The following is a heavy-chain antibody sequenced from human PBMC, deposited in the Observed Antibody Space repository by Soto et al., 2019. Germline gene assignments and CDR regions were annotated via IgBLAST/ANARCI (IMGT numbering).Heavy chain of an antibody. CDR2: IWSDGSEK. D-gene: IGHD6-13*01. Sequence: QSGGSLRLSCAVSGLILRTYAMHWVRQAPGKGLEWVAVIWSDGSEKYYADSVKGRFTISRDNSNNMLFLQMSGLRVEDTAVYFCAREAIAAAGTLDHWGPGTLVTVSS. CDR1: GLILRTYA. V-gene: IGHV3-33*01. CDR3: AREAIAAAGTLDH. J-gene: IGHJ4*02.